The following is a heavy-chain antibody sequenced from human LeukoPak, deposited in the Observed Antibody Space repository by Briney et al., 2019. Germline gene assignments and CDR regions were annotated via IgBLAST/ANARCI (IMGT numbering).Heavy chain of an antibody. CDR1: GFTFSSYA. V-gene: IGHV3-23*01. D-gene: IGHD6-13*01. CDR3: AKEALAAAGPFDY. Sequence: PGGSLRLSCAASGFTFSSYAMSWVRQAPGKGLEWVSSISGSGGSIYYADSVKGRFTISRDNSKSTLYLQMNSLRAEDTAIYYCAKEALAAAGPFDYWRQGTLVTVSS. J-gene: IGHJ4*02. CDR2: ISGSGGSI.